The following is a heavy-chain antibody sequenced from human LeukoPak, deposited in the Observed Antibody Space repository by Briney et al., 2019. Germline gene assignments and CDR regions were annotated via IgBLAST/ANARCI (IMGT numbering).Heavy chain of an antibody. CDR1: GFTFSSYA. CDR2: ISGNGDNT. J-gene: IGHJ4*02. D-gene: IGHD2-15*01. CDR3: AKDLARQDCSSRSCYPFNY. V-gene: IGHV3-23*01. Sequence: PGGSLRLSCAASGFTFSSYAMTWVRQAPGKGLEWVSEISGNGDNTYYADSVKGRFTISRDNSKNTLYLQMNSLRAEDTAVYYCAKDLARQDCSSRSCYPFNYWGQGTLVTVSS.